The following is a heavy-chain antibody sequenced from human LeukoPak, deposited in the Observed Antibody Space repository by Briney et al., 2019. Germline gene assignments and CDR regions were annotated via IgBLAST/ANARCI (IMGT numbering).Heavy chain of an antibody. Sequence: ASVKVSCKASGYTFTSYGISWVRQAPGQGLEWMGWISAYNGNTNYAQKLQGRVTMTTDTSTSTAYMELRSLRSDDTAVYYCARVMYYDFWSGYSSYYYYMDVWGKGTTVTVSS. CDR1: GYTFTSYG. CDR2: ISAYNGNT. CDR3: ARVMYYDFWSGYSSYYYYMDV. V-gene: IGHV1-18*01. J-gene: IGHJ6*03. D-gene: IGHD3-3*01.